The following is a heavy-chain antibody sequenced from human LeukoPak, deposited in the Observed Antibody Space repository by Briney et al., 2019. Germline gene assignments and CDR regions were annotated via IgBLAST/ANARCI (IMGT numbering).Heavy chain of an antibody. J-gene: IGHJ6*03. CDR1: GFTFSSYA. D-gene: IGHD3-22*01. CDR3: AKSGRNYYDSSGYRYYYYMDV. CDR2: ISGSGGST. V-gene: IGHV3-23*01. Sequence: GGSLRLSCAASGFTFSSYAMSWVRQAPGKGLEWVSAISGSGGSTYYADSVKGRFTISRDNSKNTLYLQMNSLRAEDTAVYYCAKSGRNYYDSSGYRYYYYMDVXGKGTTVTVS.